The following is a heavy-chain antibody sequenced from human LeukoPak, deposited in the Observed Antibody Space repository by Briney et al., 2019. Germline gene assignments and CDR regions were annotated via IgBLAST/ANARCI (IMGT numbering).Heavy chain of an antibody. D-gene: IGHD2-2*01. CDR3: ARDKYAYRDAFDI. Sequence: PSETLSLTCTVSGGSISSYYWSWVLQPPGKGLEWIGYIYYSGSTNYNPSLKSRVTISVDTCKNQFSLKLSSATAADTAVYYCARDKYAYRDAFDIWGQGTMVTVSS. V-gene: IGHV4-59*01. J-gene: IGHJ3*02. CDR1: GGSISSYY. CDR2: IYYSGST.